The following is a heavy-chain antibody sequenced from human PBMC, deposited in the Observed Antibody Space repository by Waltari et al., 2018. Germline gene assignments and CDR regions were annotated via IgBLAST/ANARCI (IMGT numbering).Heavy chain of an antibody. V-gene: IGHV3-21*01. CDR1: GFTFSSYS. CDR3: ARSAYYYDSSGYSYYFDY. Sequence: EVQLVESGGGLVKPGGSLRLSCAASGFTFSSYSMNWVRQAPGKGLEWVSSISSSSSYIYYADSVKGRFTISRDNAKNSLYLQMNSLRAEDTAVYYCARSAYYYDSSGYSYYFDYWGQGTLVTVSS. CDR2: ISSSSSYI. J-gene: IGHJ4*02. D-gene: IGHD3-22*01.